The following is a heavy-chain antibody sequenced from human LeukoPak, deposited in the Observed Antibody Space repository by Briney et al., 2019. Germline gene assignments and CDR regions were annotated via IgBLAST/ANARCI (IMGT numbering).Heavy chain of an antibody. V-gene: IGHV3-48*03. CDR2: ISSSGSTI. Sequence: GGSLTLSCAASGLTFSSYEMNWVRQAPGKGLEWVSYISSSGSTIYYADSVKGRFTIYRDNAKNSLYLQMNSLRAEDTAVYYCARDQFDSSGWFDYWGQGTLVTVSS. CDR3: ARDQFDSSGWFDY. D-gene: IGHD6-19*01. J-gene: IGHJ4*02. CDR1: GLTFSSYE.